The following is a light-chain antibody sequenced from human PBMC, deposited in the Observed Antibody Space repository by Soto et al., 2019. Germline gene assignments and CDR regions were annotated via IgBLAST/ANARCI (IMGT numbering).Light chain of an antibody. J-gene: IGLJ3*02. V-gene: IGLV1-51*02. CDR2: ENN. CDR3: GTWDSSLSPGGV. CDR1: SSNIGSNY. Sequence: QAVVTQPPSVSAAPGQMVTISCSGSSSNIGSNYVSWYQQLPGTAPTLLIYENNKRPSGIPDRFSGSTSGTSATLGITGLQTGDEADYYCGTWDSSLSPGGVFGGGTKLTVL.